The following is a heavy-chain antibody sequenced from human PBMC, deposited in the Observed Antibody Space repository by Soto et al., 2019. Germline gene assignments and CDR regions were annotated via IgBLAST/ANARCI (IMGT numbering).Heavy chain of an antibody. V-gene: IGHV1-69*13. CDR2: IIPIFGTA. Sequence: GASVKVSCKASGGTFSSYAISWVRQAPGQGLEWMGGIIPIFGTANYAQKFQGRVTITADDSTSTAYMELSSLRSEDTAVYYCARAIARSYYPYFDYWGQGTLVTVSS. CDR1: GGTFSSYA. D-gene: IGHD3-10*01. J-gene: IGHJ4*02. CDR3: ARAIARSYYPYFDY.